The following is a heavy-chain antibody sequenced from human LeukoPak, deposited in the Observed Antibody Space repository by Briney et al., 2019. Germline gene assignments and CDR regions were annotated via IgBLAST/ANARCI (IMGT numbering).Heavy chain of an antibody. CDR2: IYYSGST. D-gene: IGHD5-12*01. Sequence: PSETLSLTCTVSGGSISSYYWSWIRQPPGKGLEWIGYIYYSGSTNYNPSLKSRVTISVDTSKNQFSLKLSSVTAADTAVYYCARADRGGYGDYYYYYMDVWGKGTTVTVTS. CDR3: ARADRGGYGDYYYYYMDV. J-gene: IGHJ6*03. CDR1: GGSISSYY. V-gene: IGHV4-59*01.